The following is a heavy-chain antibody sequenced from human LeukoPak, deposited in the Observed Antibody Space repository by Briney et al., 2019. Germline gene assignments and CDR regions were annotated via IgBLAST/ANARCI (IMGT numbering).Heavy chain of an antibody. CDR3: ARDRGGGHYYDSSGYYSGALHAFDI. Sequence: ASVKVSCKASGYTFTGYYMHWVRQAPGQGLEWMGWINPNSGGTNYAQKFQGWVTMTRDTSISTAYMELSRLRSDDTAVYYCARDRGGGHYYDSSGYYSGALHAFDIWGQGTMVTVSS. D-gene: IGHD3-22*01. J-gene: IGHJ3*02. CDR1: GYTFTGYY. V-gene: IGHV1-2*04. CDR2: INPNSGGT.